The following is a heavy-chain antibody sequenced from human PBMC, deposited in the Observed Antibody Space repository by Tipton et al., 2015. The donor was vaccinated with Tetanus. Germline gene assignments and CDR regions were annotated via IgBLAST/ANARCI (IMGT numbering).Heavy chain of an antibody. D-gene: IGHD3-10*01. CDR2: ISADGHKN. CDR1: GFSLSRYV. J-gene: IGHJ4*02. CDR3: AREGLVFGPVNLSYFDF. Sequence: SLRLSCEVSGFSLSRYVIHWVRQPPGKGLEWVAEISADGHKNYNGDSVGGRFTISRDISRDPLYLQMTNLRPDDTAFYYCAREGLVFGPVNLSYFDFWGQGTLVTVSS. V-gene: IGHV3-30-3*01.